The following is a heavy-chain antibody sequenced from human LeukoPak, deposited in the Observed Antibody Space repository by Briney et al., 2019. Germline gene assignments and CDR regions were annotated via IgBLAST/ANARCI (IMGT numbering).Heavy chain of an antibody. J-gene: IGHJ6*03. V-gene: IGHV3-23*01. Sequence: GGSLRLSCAASGFTFSSYAMSWVRQAPGKGLEWVSAISGSGGSTYYADSVKGRFTISRDNSKNTLYLQMNSLRAEDTAVYYCAKDLDFWSGCQGHYYFYMDVWGTGTTVTVSS. D-gene: IGHD3-3*01. CDR3: AKDLDFWSGCQGHYYFYMDV. CDR1: GFTFSSYA. CDR2: ISGSGGST.